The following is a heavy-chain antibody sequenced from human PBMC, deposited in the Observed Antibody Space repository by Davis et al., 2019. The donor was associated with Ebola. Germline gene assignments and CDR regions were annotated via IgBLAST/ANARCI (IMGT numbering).Heavy chain of an antibody. CDR1: GGSFSAYY. CDR2: INHSGST. V-gene: IGHV4-34*01. Sequence: SETLSLTCAVYGGSFSAYYWSWIRQPPGKGLEWIGEINHSGSTNYNPSLKSRVTISVDTSKNQFSLKVTSVTAADTAVYYCARGLGMGWFDPWGQGTPVTVSS. J-gene: IGHJ5*02. D-gene: IGHD6-13*01. CDR3: ARGLGMGWFDP.